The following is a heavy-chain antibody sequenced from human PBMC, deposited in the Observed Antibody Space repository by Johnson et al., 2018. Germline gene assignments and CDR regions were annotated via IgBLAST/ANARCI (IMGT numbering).Heavy chain of an antibody. Sequence: QVQLQESGPGLVKPSETLSLTCTVSGGSISGYYWSWIRQPQGKGLEWIGYIYNTGSASYNPSLKSRVTMPLDTSKNQFSLKLSSVTAADTALYYCARGRGSGTYYAPTSAYYGMDVWGQGTTVTVSS. V-gene: IGHV4-59*01. D-gene: IGHD1-26*01. CDR1: GGSISGYY. CDR3: ARGRGSGTYYAPTSAYYGMDV. CDR2: IYNTGSA. J-gene: IGHJ6*02.